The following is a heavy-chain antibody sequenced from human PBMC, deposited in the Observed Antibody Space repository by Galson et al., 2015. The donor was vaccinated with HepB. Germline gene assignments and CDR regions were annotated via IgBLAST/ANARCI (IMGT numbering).Heavy chain of an antibody. CDR1: GFTVSSNY. Sequence: SLRLSCAASGFTVSSNYMNWVRQAPGKGLKWVLVIYTGGSTYYADSVKGRFTISRDNSKNTLYLQMNSLRAEDTAVYYCARDPPLWMVRGVKAAFDYWGQGTVVTVSS. CDR3: ARDPPLWMVRGVKAAFDY. D-gene: IGHD3-10*01. V-gene: IGHV3-66*01. J-gene: IGHJ4*02. CDR2: IYTGGST.